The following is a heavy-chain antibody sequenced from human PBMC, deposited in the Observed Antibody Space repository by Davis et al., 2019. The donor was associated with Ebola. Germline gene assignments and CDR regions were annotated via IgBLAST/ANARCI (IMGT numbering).Heavy chain of an antibody. V-gene: IGHV3-23*01. CDR1: GFIFRSYA. CDR2: ISATSGRT. CDR3: AKEKTTVTTFWYFDL. J-gene: IGHJ2*01. Sequence: GESLKISCAASGFIFRSYAMSWVRQAPGKGLEWVSLISATSGRTFYADSVKGRFTISRDNSKNTLYLQMNSLRAEDTAVYYCAKEKTTVTTFWYFDLWGRGTLVTVSS. D-gene: IGHD4-17*01.